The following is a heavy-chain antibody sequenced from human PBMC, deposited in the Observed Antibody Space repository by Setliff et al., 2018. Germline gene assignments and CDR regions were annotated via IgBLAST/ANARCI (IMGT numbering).Heavy chain of an antibody. CDR3: AKARESGTFLDAFDI. Sequence: GGSLRLSCVASGFIFDNYGLAWVRQAPGKGLEWVSGINWSGGITAYADSAKGRFTVSRDNAKNSLYLQMNSLRAEDTALYYCAKARESGTFLDAFDIWGQGTMVTVSS. D-gene: IGHD1-26*01. CDR2: INWSGGIT. V-gene: IGHV3-20*04. J-gene: IGHJ3*02. CDR1: GFIFDNYG.